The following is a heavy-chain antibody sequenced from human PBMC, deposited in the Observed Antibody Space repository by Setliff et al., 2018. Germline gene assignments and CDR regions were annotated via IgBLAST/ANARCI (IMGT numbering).Heavy chain of an antibody. D-gene: IGHD6-25*01. CDR1: GYTFTNYN. CDR3: ARAGVAAAGRKEVFDH. V-gene: IGHV1-46*01. CDR2: INIGGVSA. J-gene: IGHJ4*02. Sequence: ASVKVSCKASGYTFTNYNMYWLRQAPGQGPEWLGIINIGGVSASYAKKFQDRVTMTRATSTSTVYMELNSLPSDVTAVYYCARAGVAAAGRKEVFDHSGQGTLVTVSS.